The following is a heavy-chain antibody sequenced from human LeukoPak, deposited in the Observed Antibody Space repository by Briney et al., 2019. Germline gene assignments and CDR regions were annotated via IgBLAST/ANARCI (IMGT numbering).Heavy chain of an antibody. J-gene: IGHJ6*03. CDR3: ARGFRAVTTDTPTYYFYYYMDV. Sequence: GGSLRLSCAASGFTFDDYGMSWVRQAPGKGLEWVSSINWNGGSTGYAGSLKGRFTISRDNAKTSLYLQMNSLRAEDTALYYCARGFRAVTTDTPTYYFYYYMDVWGKGTTVTVSS. CDR1: GFTFDDYG. D-gene: IGHD4-17*01. V-gene: IGHV3-20*04. CDR2: INWNGGST.